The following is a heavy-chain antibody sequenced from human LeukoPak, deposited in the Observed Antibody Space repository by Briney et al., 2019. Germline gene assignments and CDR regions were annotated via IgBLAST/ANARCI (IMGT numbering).Heavy chain of an antibody. V-gene: IGHV4-34*01. CDR3: ARWRYEVRGVGFYYYYYMDV. J-gene: IGHJ6*03. D-gene: IGHD3-10*01. Sequence: SETLSLTCAVYGGSFNANYWSWIRQPPGKGLEWIGEINHSGSTNYNPSLKSRVTISVDTSKNQFSLKLSSVTAADTAVYYCARWRYEVRGVGFYYYYYMDVWGKGTTVTVSS. CDR1: GGSFNANY. CDR2: INHSGST.